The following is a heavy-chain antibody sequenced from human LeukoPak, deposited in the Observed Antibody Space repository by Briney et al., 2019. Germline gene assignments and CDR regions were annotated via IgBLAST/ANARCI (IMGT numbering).Heavy chain of an antibody. D-gene: IGHD6-6*01. V-gene: IGHV3-74*01. CDR1: GFTFSRYS. J-gene: IGHJ4*02. CDR3: ARGGQLAPYGY. CDR2: INSDGSST. Sequence: GGSLRLSCAASGFTFSRYSMNWVRQAPGKGLVWVSRINSDGSSTSYADSVKGRFTISRDNAKNTLYLQMNSLRAEDTAVYYCARGGQLAPYGYWGQGTLVTVSS.